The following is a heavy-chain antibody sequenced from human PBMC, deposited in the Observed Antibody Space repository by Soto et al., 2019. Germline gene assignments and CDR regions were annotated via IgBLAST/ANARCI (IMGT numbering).Heavy chain of an antibody. CDR3: AKGPYSASAGGWFDP. Sequence: EVQLVESGGGLVQPGRSLRLSCAASGFIFDDYAIFWIRQAPGKGLEWVSSINWNSVRIAYADSVKGRFTISRDNARNSLYLQMTSLRPEDTAFYYCAKGPYSASAGGWFDPWGQGTLVTVSS. CDR2: INWNSVRI. V-gene: IGHV3-9*01. CDR1: GFIFDDYA. J-gene: IGHJ5*02. D-gene: IGHD3-16*01.